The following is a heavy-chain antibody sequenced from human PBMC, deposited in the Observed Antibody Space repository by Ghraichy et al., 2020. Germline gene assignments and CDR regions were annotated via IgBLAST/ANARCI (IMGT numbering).Heavy chain of an antibody. V-gene: IGHV3-21*01. CDR3: ARTGANLHYGSGSLAWFDP. CDR2: ISSSSSYI. D-gene: IGHD3-10*01. CDR1: GFTFSSYS. J-gene: IGHJ5*02. Sequence: GGSLRLSCAASGFTFSSYSMNWVRQAPGKGLEWVSSISSSSSYIYYADSVKGRFTISRDNAKNSLYLQMNSLRAEDTAVYYCARTGANLHYGSGSLAWFDPWGQGTLVTVSS.